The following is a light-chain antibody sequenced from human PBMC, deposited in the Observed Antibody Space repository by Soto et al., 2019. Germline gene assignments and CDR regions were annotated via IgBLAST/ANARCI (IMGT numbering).Light chain of an antibody. J-gene: IGKJ1*01. CDR1: QSVSSY. Sequence: DIVMTQSPPTLSLSPGERATLSCRASQSVSSYLAWYQQKFGQAPRLLIYDASNRATGIPARFSGSGSGTDFTLTISSLEPEGFAIYYCQQRYNWPLTFGQGTKVDIK. CDR3: QQRYNWPLT. CDR2: DAS. V-gene: IGKV3-11*01.